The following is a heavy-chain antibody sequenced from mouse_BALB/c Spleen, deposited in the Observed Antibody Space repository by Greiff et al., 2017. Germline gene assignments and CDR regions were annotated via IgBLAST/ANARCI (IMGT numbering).Heavy chain of an antibody. CDR3: AREDYDGLYYFDY. J-gene: IGHJ2*01. D-gene: IGHD2-4*01. CDR2: ISTYYGDA. CDR1: GYTFTDYA. Sequence: VQLQQSGAELVRPGVSVKISCKGSGYTFTDYAMHWVKQSHAKSLEWIGVISTYYGDASYNQKFKGKATMTVDKSSSTAYMELARLTSEDSAIYYCAREDYDGLYYFDYWGQGTTLTVSS. V-gene: IGHV1S137*01.